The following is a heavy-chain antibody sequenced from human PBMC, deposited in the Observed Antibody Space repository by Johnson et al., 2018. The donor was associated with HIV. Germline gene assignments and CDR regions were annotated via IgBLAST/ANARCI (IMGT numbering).Heavy chain of an antibody. CDR1: GFTVSSNY. CDR3: ARGGAGGNSEGAFDI. Sequence: VQLVESGGGLIQPGGSLRLSCAASGFTVSSNYMSWVRQAPGKGLEWVSVIYSGGSTYSADPVKGRFPISRDNSKNTLYLQMNSLRAEDTAVYYCARGGAGGNSEGAFDIWGQGTMVTVSS. D-gene: IGHD4-23*01. J-gene: IGHJ3*02. CDR2: IYSGGST. V-gene: IGHV3-53*01.